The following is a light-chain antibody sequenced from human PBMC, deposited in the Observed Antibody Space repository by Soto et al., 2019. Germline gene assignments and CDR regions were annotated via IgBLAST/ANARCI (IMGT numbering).Light chain of an antibody. CDR2: DVS. V-gene: IGLV2-14*01. CDR1: SSDVGGYNY. Sequence: QSALTQPASVSGSPGQSITISCTGTSSDVGGYNYVSRYQQHPARAPKLMIYDVSDRPAGVSNRFSGSKSGNTASLTITGLQAEDEADYYCSSYTSSSTLMVFGGGTKLTVL. J-gene: IGLJ2*01. CDR3: SSYTSSSTLMV.